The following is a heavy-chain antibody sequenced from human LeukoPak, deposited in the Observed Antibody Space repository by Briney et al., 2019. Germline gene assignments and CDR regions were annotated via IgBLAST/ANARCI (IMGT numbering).Heavy chain of an antibody. D-gene: IGHD2-2*01. CDR3: ARKYCSTTSCLFDN. Sequence: QPGGSLRLSCAASGFTFSSYEMNWVRQAPGKGLQWVSDISSSGTTIYYADSVKGRFTISRDNAKNSLYLQMNSLRVEDTAVYYCARKYCSTTSCLFDNWGQGTLVTVSS. J-gene: IGHJ4*02. CDR1: GFTFSSYE. CDR2: ISSSGTTI. V-gene: IGHV3-48*03.